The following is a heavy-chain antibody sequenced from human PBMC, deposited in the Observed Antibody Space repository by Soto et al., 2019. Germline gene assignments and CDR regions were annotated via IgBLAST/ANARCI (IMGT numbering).Heavy chain of an antibody. CDR2: IWYDGSNK. CDR3: ARDTLADIVVVPAAMPYYYGMDV. CDR1: GFTFSSYG. J-gene: IGHJ6*02. D-gene: IGHD2-2*01. V-gene: IGHV3-33*01. Sequence: QVQLVESGGGVVQPGRSLRLSCAASGFTFSSYGMHWVRQAPGKGLEWVAVIWYDGSNKYYADSVKGRFTISRDNSKNTLYLQMTSLRAEDTAVYYCARDTLADIVVVPAAMPYYYGMDVWGQGTTVTVSS.